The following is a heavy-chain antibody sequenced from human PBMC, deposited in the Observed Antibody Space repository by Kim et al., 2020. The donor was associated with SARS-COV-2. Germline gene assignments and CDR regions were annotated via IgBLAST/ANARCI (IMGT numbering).Heavy chain of an antibody. J-gene: IGHJ4*02. D-gene: IGHD6-13*01. CDR3: AREEIAAAGTYDY. V-gene: IGHV3-53*01. Sequence: YTHPAKGRFTISRDKSKNTLYLQMNSLRAEDTAVYYCAREEIAAAGTYDYWGQGTLVTVSS.